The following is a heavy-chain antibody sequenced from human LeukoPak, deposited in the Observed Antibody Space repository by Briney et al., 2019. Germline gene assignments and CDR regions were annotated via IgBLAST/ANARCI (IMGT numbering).Heavy chain of an antibody. V-gene: IGHV4-31*03. CDR1: GGSISSGGYY. Sequence: SETLSLTCTVSGGSISSGGYYWSWIRQYPGKGLEWIGYIYYSGSTYYNPSLKSRVTISVDTSKNQFSLKLSSVTAADTAVYYCARDEGSRFWDYWGQGTLVTVSS. D-gene: IGHD3-3*01. J-gene: IGHJ4*02. CDR2: IYYSGST. CDR3: ARDEGSRFWDY.